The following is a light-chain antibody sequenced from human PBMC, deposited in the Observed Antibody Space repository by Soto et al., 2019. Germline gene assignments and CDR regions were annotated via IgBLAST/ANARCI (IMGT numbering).Light chain of an antibody. V-gene: IGLV1-51*01. CDR3: ATWDGSLPGEV. CDR1: SSNIGNNY. J-gene: IGLJ2*01. CDR2: DNN. Sequence: QSVLTQSPSVSAAPGKKVTISCSGISSNIGNNYVSWYQQLPGTAPKLLIYDNNKRPSGIPDRFSGSKSGTSGTLDITGLQTGDEADYYCATWDGSLPGEVFGGGTKVTVL.